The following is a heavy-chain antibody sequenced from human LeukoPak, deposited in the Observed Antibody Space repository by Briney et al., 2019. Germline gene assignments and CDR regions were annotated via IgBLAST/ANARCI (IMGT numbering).Heavy chain of an antibody. CDR3: ARSGSRAAAGTIDY. CDR2: IYTSGST. D-gene: IGHD6-13*01. V-gene: IGHV4-4*07. Sequence: SETLSLTCTVSGGSISSYYWSWIRQPAGKGLEWIGRIYTSGSTNYNPSLKSRVTMSVDTSKNQFSLKLSSVTAADTAVYYCARSGSRAAAGTIDYWGQGTLVTVSS. J-gene: IGHJ4*02. CDR1: GGSISSYY.